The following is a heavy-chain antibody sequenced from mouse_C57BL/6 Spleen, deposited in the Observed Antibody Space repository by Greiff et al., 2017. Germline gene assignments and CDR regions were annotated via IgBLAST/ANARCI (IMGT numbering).Heavy chain of an antibody. CDR3: ARFSPYYYGSIY. CDR2: IDPSDSYT. Sequence: VQLQQSGAELVKPGASVKLSCKASGYTFTSYWMQWVKQRPGQGLEWIGEIDPSDSYTNYNQKFKGKATLTVDTSSSTAYMQLSSLTSEDSAVYYCARFSPYYYGSIYWGQGTTLTVSS. D-gene: IGHD1-1*01. V-gene: IGHV1-50*01. CDR1: GYTFTSYW. J-gene: IGHJ2*01.